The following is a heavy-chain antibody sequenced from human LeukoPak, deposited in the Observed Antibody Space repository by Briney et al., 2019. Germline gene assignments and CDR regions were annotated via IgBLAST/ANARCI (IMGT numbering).Heavy chain of an antibody. CDR3: ARAPDYGDYVRFDY. CDR2: FDPENGET. D-gene: IGHD4-17*01. V-gene: IGHV1-24*01. CDR1: GYTLTELS. J-gene: IGHJ4*02. Sequence: ASVKVSCKVSGYTLTELSMHWVRQAPGKGLEWMGGFDPENGETMYAQNFQGRATMTEDTSTDTACMEMSSLRSEDTAVYYCARAPDYGDYVRFDYWGQGTLVTVSS.